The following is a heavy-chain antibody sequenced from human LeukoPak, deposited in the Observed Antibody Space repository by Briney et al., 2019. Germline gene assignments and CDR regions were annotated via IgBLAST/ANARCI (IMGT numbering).Heavy chain of an antibody. CDR2: ISSSSSYK. D-gene: IGHD3-22*01. V-gene: IGHV3-21*01. Sequence: PGGSLRLSCAASGFTFSSYSMNWVRQAPGKGLEWVASISSSSSYKYYADSVKGRFTISRDNAKNSLYLQMNSLRAEDTAVYYCARDRVLDYYDSSGYDYWGQGTLVTVSS. CDR3: ARDRVLDYYDSSGYDY. CDR1: GFTFSSYS. J-gene: IGHJ4*02.